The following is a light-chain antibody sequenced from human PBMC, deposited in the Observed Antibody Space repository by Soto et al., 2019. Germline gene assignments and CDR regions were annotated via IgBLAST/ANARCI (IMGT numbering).Light chain of an antibody. V-gene: IGKV3-20*01. CDR1: QSVSSYY. J-gene: IGKJ1*01. Sequence: EIVMTQSPGTLSLSPGERATLSCRASQSVSSYYLAWYQQKPGQAPRLLIYAVSSRATGIPDRFSGGGSGTDFTLTISRLEPEDFGVYYCQQCGSSPWTFGQGTKVDI. CDR3: QQCGSSPWT. CDR2: AVS.